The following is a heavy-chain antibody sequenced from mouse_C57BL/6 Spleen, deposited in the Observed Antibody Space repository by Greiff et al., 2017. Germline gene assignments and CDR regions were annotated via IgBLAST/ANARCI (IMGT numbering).Heavy chain of an antibody. CDR1: GYAFSSYW. CDR3: ARDYPFAY. CDR2: IYPGDGDT. V-gene: IGHV1-80*01. D-gene: IGHD1-1*02. J-gene: IGHJ3*01. Sequence: QVQLKQSGAELVKPGASVKISCKASGYAFSSYWMNWVKQRPGKGLEWIGQIYPGDGDTNYNGKFQGKATLTADKSSSTAYMQLSSLTSEDAAVYFCARDYPFAYWGQGTLVTVSA.